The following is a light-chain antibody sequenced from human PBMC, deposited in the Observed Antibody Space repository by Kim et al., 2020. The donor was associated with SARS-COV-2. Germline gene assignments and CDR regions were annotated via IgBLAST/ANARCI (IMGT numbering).Light chain of an antibody. Sequence: PGDRPTLSCRASQSIGSTFLAWYQQKPGQSPRLLIYGTFSRATGVPDRFSGSGSGTDFTLTISRLEPEDFAVYYCQQYDSSSWTFGQGTKVDIK. CDR3: QQYDSSSWT. CDR1: QSIGSTF. CDR2: GTF. V-gene: IGKV3-20*01. J-gene: IGKJ1*01.